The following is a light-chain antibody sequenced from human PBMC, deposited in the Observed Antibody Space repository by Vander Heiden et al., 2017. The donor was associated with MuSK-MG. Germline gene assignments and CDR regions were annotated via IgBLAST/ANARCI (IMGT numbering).Light chain of an antibody. CDR2: AAS. Sequence: DIQMTQSPSSLSASVGDRVTITCRASQSISSYLNWYQQKPGKAPKLLIYAASSLQSGVPSRFSGSGSGTDFTLTISSLQPEDFPTYYCQQSDSTPFTFGHGTKVDIK. CDR3: QQSDSTPFT. J-gene: IGKJ3*01. CDR1: QSISSY. V-gene: IGKV1-39*01.